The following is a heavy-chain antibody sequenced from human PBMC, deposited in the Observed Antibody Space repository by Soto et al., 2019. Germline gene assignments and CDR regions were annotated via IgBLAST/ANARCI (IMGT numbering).Heavy chain of an antibody. Sequence: EVQLLESGGGLVQPGGSLRLSCAASGITFTAYAMSWVSQAPGKGLEWVSSISGSGGSTYYAASVKGRLTISRDNSKNTLYLQMNSLRAEDTAVYYCATIIIPAATNFYWGQGTLVTVSS. CDR2: ISGSGGST. D-gene: IGHD2-2*01. J-gene: IGHJ4*02. CDR1: GITFTAYA. CDR3: ATIIIPAATNFY. V-gene: IGHV3-23*01.